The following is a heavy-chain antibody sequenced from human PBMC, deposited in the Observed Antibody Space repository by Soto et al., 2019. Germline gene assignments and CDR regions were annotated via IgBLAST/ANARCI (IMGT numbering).Heavy chain of an antibody. D-gene: IGHD4-17*01. Sequence: QVQLVESGGGVVQPGRSLRLSCAASGITFSSDAMYWVRQAPGKGLEWVAVISYNGSNKYYADSVKGRSISSRDTSKNTLYLQMNSLRADDAAVYYCPRLDGDYLLAYFDYWVQGTLVTVSS. J-gene: IGHJ4*02. CDR3: PRLDGDYLLAYFDY. CDR2: ISYNGSNK. V-gene: IGHV3-30-3*01. CDR1: GITFSSDA.